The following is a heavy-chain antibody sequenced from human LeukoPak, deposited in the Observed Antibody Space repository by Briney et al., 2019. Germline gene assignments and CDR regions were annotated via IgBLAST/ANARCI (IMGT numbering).Heavy chain of an antibody. J-gene: IGHJ6*02. D-gene: IGHD2-2*02. CDR2: ISSSSSYI. CDR1: GFTFSSYS. CDR3: ASIVVPAAIYYGMDV. Sequence: GGSLRLSCAASGFTFSSYSVNWVRQAPGKGLEWVSSISSSSSYIYYADSVKGRFTISRDNAKNSLYLQMNSLRAEDTAVYYCASIVVPAAIYYGMDVWGQGTTVTVSS. V-gene: IGHV3-21*01.